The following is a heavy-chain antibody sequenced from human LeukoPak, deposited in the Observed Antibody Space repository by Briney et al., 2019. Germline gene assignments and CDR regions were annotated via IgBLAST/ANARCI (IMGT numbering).Heavy chain of an antibody. CDR1: GFTFSNYW. CDR3: AKGDYDSSGYYYFPLGAFDI. Sequence: GESLRLSCAASGFTFSNYWMSWVRQAPGEGLEWVSAISGSGGSTYYADSVKGRFTISRDNSKNTLYLQMNSLRAEDTAVYYCAKGDYDSSGYYYFPLGAFDIWGQGTMVTVSS. V-gene: IGHV3-23*01. CDR2: ISGSGGST. D-gene: IGHD3-22*01. J-gene: IGHJ3*02.